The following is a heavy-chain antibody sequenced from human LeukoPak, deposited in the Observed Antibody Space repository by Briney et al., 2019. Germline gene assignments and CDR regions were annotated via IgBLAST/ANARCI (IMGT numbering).Heavy chain of an antibody. D-gene: IGHD6-13*01. CDR1: RYTLTELS. Sequence: ASVKVSCKVSRYTLTELSMHWVPQAPGKGLEWMGGFDPEDGETIYAQKFQGRVTMTEDTSTDTAYMELSSLRSEDTAVYYCATDYRSSSSWRDYWGQGTLVTVSS. V-gene: IGHV1-24*01. CDR3: ATDYRSSSSWRDY. J-gene: IGHJ4*02. CDR2: FDPEDGET.